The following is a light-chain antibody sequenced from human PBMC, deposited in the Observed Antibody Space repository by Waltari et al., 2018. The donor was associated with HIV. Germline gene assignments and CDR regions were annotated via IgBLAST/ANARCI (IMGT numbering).Light chain of an antibody. J-gene: IGKJ3*01. CDR2: GAS. CDR3: QQYGDSPR. CDR1: QSISSSY. Sequence: EIVLTQSPGTLSLSPGERATLSCRASQSISSSYLAWYQQKPGQAPRLLLYGASSRATGIPDTFSGSGSGTDFTLTISRLEPEEFAVYYCQQYGDSPRFGPGTRVDV. V-gene: IGKV3-20*01.